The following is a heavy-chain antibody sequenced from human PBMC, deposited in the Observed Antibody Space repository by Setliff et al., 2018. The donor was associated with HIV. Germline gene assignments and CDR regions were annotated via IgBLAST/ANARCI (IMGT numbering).Heavy chain of an antibody. V-gene: IGHV1-69*05. CDR3: ARESGVVIGSGNLYFDP. D-gene: IGHD2-21*01. CDR1: GGSFSGYT. CDR2: IMPIFGTT. Sequence: SVKVSCKAAGGSFSGYTISWIRQAAGQGLEWMGGIMPIFGTTNYAQRFQGRVTITTDKSTSTVYMELSILRSEDTAVYYCARESGVVIGSGNLYFDPWGCGALVTVSS. J-gene: IGHJ2*01.